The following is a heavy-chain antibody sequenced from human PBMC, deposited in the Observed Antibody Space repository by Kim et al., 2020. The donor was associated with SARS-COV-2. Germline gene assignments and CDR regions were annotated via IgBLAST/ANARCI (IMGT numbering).Heavy chain of an antibody. CDR1: GFTFSSYA. Sequence: GGSLRLSCAASGFTFSSYAMSWVRQAPGKGLEWVSAISGSGGSTYYADSVKGRFTISRDNSKNTLYLQMNSLRAEDTAVYYCAKDKGERQLGTCFDYWGQGTLVTVSS. CDR2: ISGSGGST. CDR3: AKDKGERQLGTCFDY. V-gene: IGHV3-23*01. J-gene: IGHJ4*02. D-gene: IGHD6-13*01.